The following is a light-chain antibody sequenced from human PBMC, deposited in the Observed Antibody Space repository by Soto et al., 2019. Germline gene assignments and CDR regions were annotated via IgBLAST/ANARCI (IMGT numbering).Light chain of an antibody. CDR3: VAWDDGMSAYV. CDR1: GSNVGNPY. Sequence: QSALTQPPSVSAAPGQKVTISCAGSGSNVGNPYVSWYQQLPGTAPKLLIYDDNKRPSGIPDRCSGSKSATSATLGITGRRTGDEADYDCVAWDDGMSAYVFGPGTKLTVL. J-gene: IGLJ1*01. V-gene: IGLV1-51*01. CDR2: DDN.